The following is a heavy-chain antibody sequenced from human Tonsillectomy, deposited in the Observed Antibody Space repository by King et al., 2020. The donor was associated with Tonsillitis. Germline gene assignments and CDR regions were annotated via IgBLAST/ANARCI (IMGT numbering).Heavy chain of an antibody. CDR1: GFTFSNYV. D-gene: IGHD1-26*01. V-gene: IGHV3-23*04. CDR2: ISASGGSA. J-gene: IGHJ4*02. Sequence: VQLVESGGGLVQPGGSLRLSCAASGFTFSNYVMSWVRQAPGKGLEWFATISASGGSAYSADSVKGRFTISRDSSKNTLYLQMNSLRAEDTAVYYCAKVIVGATRGYYFDYWGQGTLVTVSS. CDR3: AKVIVGATRGYYFDY.